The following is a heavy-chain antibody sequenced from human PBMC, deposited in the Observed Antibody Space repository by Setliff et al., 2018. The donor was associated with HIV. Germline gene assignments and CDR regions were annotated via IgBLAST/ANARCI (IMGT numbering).Heavy chain of an antibody. CDR3: ARAKTSGTYYGWSY. CDR2: IWTSSRI. CDR1: GFTFSSYS. V-gene: IGHV3-48*04. D-gene: IGHD1-26*01. Sequence: GGSLRLSCAASGFTFSSYSMNWVRQAPGKGLEWFSNIWTSSRISYGASVKGRFTISRDNAKNSLYLQMNSLRAEDTAVYYCARAKTSGTYYGWSYWGQGTLVTVSS. J-gene: IGHJ4*02.